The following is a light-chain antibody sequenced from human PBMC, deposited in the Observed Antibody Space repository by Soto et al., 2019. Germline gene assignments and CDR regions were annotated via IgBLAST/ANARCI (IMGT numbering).Light chain of an antibody. CDR1: QSAAGN. V-gene: IGKV3-15*01. CDR2: GAS. CDR3: QQYNKWPLT. J-gene: IGKJ4*01. Sequence: EIVMTQSPATLSVSPGERATLSCRASQSAAGNLAWYQQNPGQAPRLLIYGASTRATGIPTRFSGGGSGTEFTLTISSLQSEDFVIYYCQQYNKWPLTFGGGTKVEIK.